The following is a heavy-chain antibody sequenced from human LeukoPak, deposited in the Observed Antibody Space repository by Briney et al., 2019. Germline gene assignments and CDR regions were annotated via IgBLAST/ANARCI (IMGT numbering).Heavy chain of an antibody. CDR2: IYYSGST. D-gene: IGHD5-18*01. V-gene: IGHV4-59*01. Sequence: PSETLSLTCTVSGGSISSYYWSWIRQPPGKGLEWIGYIYYSGSTNYNPSLKSRVTISVDTSKNLFSPKLSSVTAADTAVYYCARSGYSYGYGYFQHWGQGTLVTVSS. CDR3: ARSGYSYGYGYFQH. CDR1: GGSISSYY. J-gene: IGHJ1*01.